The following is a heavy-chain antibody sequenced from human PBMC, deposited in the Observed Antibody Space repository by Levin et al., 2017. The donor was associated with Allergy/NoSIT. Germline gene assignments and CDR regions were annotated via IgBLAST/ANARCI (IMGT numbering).Heavy chain of an antibody. Sequence: SETLSLTCTVSGGSISSYYWSWIRQPPGKGLEWIGYIYYSGSTNYNPSLKSRVTISVDTSKNQFSLKLSSVTAADTAVYYCARELGMGYFDYWGQGTLVTVSS. CDR3: ARELGMGYFDY. V-gene: IGHV4-59*08. J-gene: IGHJ4*02. CDR1: GGSISSYY. D-gene: IGHD7-27*01. CDR2: IYYSGST.